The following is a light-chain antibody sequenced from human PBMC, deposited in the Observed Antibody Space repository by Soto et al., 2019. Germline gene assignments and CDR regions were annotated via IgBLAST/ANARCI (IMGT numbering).Light chain of an antibody. Sequence: QSPLTQPPSASGSPGQSVTISCTGTSSDVGDYNYVSWYQQYPGKAPKLMIYEVSKRPSGVPDRFSGSKSGNTASLTVSGLQAEDEADYYCSSYAGSNNWVFGGGTKLTVL. CDR2: EVS. CDR3: SSYAGSNNWV. V-gene: IGLV2-8*01. CDR1: SSDVGDYNY. J-gene: IGLJ3*02.